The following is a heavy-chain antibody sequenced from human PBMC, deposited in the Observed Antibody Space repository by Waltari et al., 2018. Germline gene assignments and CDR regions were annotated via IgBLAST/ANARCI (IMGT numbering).Heavy chain of an antibody. CDR3: ARDKSGLGY. D-gene: IGHD3-10*01. CDR1: GFTFSTYN. Sequence: EVQLVESGGGPVPPGGSLRLSWAASGFTFSTYNMTWVRQAPGKVLEWVSYISSDSSIMYYADSVKGRFTISRDNAKNSLYLHMNSLRAEDTAVYYCARDKSGLGYWGQGTLVTVSS. V-gene: IGHV3-48*01. CDR2: ISSDSSIM. J-gene: IGHJ4*02.